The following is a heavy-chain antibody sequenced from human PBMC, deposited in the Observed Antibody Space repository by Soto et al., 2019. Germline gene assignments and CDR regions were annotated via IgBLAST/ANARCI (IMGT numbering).Heavy chain of an antibody. V-gene: IGHV4-39*01. CDR1: GGSITSSFY. CDR2: IYGTGNT. CDR3: RSSSRYSTDV. J-gene: IGHJ6*02. D-gene: IGHD6-13*01. Sequence: QLQLQESGPGLVKPSETLSLSCTVSGGSITSSFYWGWIRQPPGKGLAWIGRIYGTGNTYYNPSLKGRVTISADTSKTQFSLNLISVTAADTAVYYCRSSSRYSTDVWGQGATVTVSS.